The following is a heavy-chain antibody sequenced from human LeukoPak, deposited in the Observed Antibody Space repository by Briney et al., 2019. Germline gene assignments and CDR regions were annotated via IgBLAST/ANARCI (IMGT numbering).Heavy chain of an antibody. D-gene: IGHD3-10*01. CDR3: GKDVPYGGDY. Sequence: PGGSLRLSCEASGFTFSSFAMSWVRQAPGKGLEWVSAISGSGDSTYSADSVKGRFIISRDNSKNTLYLQMNSLRAEDTAVYYCGKDVPYGGDYWGQGTLVTVSS. V-gene: IGHV3-23*01. J-gene: IGHJ4*02. CDR1: GFTFSSFA. CDR2: ISGSGDST.